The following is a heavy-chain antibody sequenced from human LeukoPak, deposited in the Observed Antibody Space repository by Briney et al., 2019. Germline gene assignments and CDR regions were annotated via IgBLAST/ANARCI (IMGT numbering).Heavy chain of an antibody. CDR2: IYYNGST. Sequence: SETLSLTCTVSGGSNSSYYWSWIRQPPGKGLEWIGYIYYNGSTNYNPSLKSRVTISVDTSKNQFSLKLSSVTAADTAVYYCARDRMEGYSSSWTRAYYYMDVWGKGTTVTVSS. V-gene: IGHV4-59*01. CDR1: GGSNSSYY. D-gene: IGHD6-13*01. J-gene: IGHJ6*03. CDR3: ARDRMEGYSSSWTRAYYYMDV.